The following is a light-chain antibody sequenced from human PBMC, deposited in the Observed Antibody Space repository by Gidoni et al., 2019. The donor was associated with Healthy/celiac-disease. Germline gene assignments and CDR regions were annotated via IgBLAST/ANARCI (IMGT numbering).Light chain of an antibody. Sequence: DIQMTQSPSSLSASVGDRVTITCRASQSIRSYLNWYQQKPGHSPQLLIYAASRLQSGVPSRFSGSGSGTHFSLSISSLQPEDFSTYFCQQSYSTPRTFGQGTKLEIK. V-gene: IGKV1-39*01. J-gene: IGKJ2*01. CDR2: AAS. CDR1: QSIRSY. CDR3: QQSYSTPRT.